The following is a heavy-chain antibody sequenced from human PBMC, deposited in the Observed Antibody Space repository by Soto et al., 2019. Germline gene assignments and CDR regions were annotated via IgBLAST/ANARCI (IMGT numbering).Heavy chain of an antibody. V-gene: IGHV6-1*01. D-gene: IGHD3-16*01. J-gene: IGHJ4*02. CDR1: GDSVSGNSAA. Sequence: SPTLSLACAISGDSVSGNSAAWNWIRQYPSRGLEWLGRTYYRSKWYNDYAVSVKSRITVTPDTSKNQFSLHLNSVTPEDTAVYYCSIEFPYYESSDSYFDYWRQGALVTVSS. CDR3: SIEFPYYESSDSYFDY. CDR2: TYYRSKWYN.